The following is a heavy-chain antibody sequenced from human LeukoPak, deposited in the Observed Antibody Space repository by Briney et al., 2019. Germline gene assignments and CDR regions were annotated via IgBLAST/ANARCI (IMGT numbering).Heavy chain of an antibody. D-gene: IGHD3-22*01. Sequence: ASVKVSCKVSGYTLTELSMHWVRQAPGKGLEWMGGFDPEDGETIYAQKFQGRVTMTEDTSTDTAYMELSSLRSEDTAVYYCATDRDYYDSSGYPHGAFDIWGQGTMVTVSS. CDR1: GYTLTELS. CDR2: FDPEDGET. CDR3: ATDRDYYDSSGYPHGAFDI. J-gene: IGHJ3*02. V-gene: IGHV1-24*01.